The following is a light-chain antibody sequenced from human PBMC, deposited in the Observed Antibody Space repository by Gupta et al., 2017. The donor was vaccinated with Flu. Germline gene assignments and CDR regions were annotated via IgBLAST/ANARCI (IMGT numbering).Light chain of an antibody. V-gene: IGLV3-21*02. J-gene: IGLJ1*01. CDR3: QAADSTTDNYV. CDR2: EKS. Sequence: SYVLTQPPSVSVAPGQTARIACGGTNMGSKNVHWFQQKAAQAPMLLVYEKSGRPSGIPARFSGSNFGTTAALTISRVGAEDEADYYCQAADSTTDNYVFGPGTKVTVL. CDR1: NMGSKN.